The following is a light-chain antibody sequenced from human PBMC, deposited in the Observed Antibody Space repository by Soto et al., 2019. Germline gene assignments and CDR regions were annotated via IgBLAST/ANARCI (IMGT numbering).Light chain of an antibody. CDR1: QSVGSD. V-gene: IGKV3-15*01. Sequence: EIVMTQSPATLSVSPGERATLSCRASQSVGSDLAWYQQRPGQAPRLVIFGASTRATGIPARFNGSGSGTEFTLTISSLQSQDLPVYYCQQYNNWPPYTFGQGTKLEIK. CDR2: GAS. CDR3: QQYNNWPPYT. J-gene: IGKJ2*01.